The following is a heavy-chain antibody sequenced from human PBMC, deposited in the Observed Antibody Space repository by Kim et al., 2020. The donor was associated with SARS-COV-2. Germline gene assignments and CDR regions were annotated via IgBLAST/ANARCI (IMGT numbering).Heavy chain of an antibody. CDR1: GGSFSGYY. CDR2: INNSGTT. Sequence: SETLSLTCAVYGGSFSGYYWSWIRQPPGKGLEWIGEINNSGTTNYNPPLKSRVTISVDTSKNQFSLKLSSVTAADTAVYYCARGSRVRYFDWSAPGDLDYWGQGTLVTVSS. J-gene: IGHJ4*02. CDR3: ARGSRVRYFDWSAPGDLDY. V-gene: IGHV4-34*01. D-gene: IGHD3-9*01.